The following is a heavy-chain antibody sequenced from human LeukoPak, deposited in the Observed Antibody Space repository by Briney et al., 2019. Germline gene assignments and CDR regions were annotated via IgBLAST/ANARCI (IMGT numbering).Heavy chain of an antibody. CDR3: TKLPRGYCDSTACPNRIDR. CDR2: VSDSGGTT. CDR1: GFTFSSYA. V-gene: IGHV3-23*01. D-gene: IGHD2-2*01. Sequence: PVGSFAVSRAAAGFTFSSYAMSWARHAPGEGLQYVSAVSDSGGTTYYADSVKARFTISRDNSTTTLYLQMNSLRGEETAVYYCTKLPRGYCDSTACPNRIDRWGQGTLVTVSS. J-gene: IGHJ5*02.